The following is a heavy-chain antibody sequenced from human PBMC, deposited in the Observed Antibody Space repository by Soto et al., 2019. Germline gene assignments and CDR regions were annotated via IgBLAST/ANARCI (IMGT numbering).Heavy chain of an antibody. V-gene: IGHV4-59*11. Sequence: SETLSLTCTVSGDPITSHCWSWIRQPPGRGLQWIGHLCYSGNTNYNPSLKSRVTISGDTSKNQFSLNLSSVTAADTAVYYCAREMGTWLLNAVIDPWGLGTLVTVSS. CDR3: AREMGTWLLNAVIDP. CDR2: LCYSGNT. J-gene: IGHJ5*02. CDR1: GDPITSHC. D-gene: IGHD3-9*01.